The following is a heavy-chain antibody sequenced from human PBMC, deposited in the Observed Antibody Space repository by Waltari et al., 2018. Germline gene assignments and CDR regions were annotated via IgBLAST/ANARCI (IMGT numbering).Heavy chain of an antibody. J-gene: IGHJ4*02. CDR3: ASGPTIFGVVTH. CDR1: GFTFSSYS. D-gene: IGHD3-3*01. CDR2: ISSSSSYI. V-gene: IGHV3-21*01. Sequence: EVQLVESGGGLVKPGGSLRLSCAASGFTFSSYSMTWVRQAPGKGLEWVSSISSSSSYIYYADSVKGRFTISRDNAKNSLYLQMNSLRAEDTAVYYCASGPTIFGVVTHWGQGTLVTVSS.